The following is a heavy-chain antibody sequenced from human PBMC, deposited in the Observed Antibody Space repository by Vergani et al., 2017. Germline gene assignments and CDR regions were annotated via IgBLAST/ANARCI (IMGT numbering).Heavy chain of an antibody. V-gene: IGHV3-7*01. Sequence: EVQLVESGGGLVQPGGSLRLSCAASGFTFSSYWMSWVRQAPGKGLEWVANIKQDESEKYYVDSVKGRFTISRDNAKHSLYLQMNSLGAEDTAVYYCARHGGSGWSLDYWGQGILVTVSS. J-gene: IGHJ4*02. CDR3: ARHGGSGWSLDY. D-gene: IGHD6-19*01. CDR2: IKQDESEK. CDR1: GFTFSSYW.